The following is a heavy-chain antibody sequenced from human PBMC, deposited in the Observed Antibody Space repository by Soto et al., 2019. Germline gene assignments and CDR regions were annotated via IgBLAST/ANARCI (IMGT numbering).Heavy chain of an antibody. Sequence: ASVKVSCKASGYTFTGYYMHWVRQAPGQRLEWMGWINASNGNTKYSQKFQGRVTITRDTSASTAYMELSSLRSEDTAVYYCARSIVVVTALDYWGQGTLVTVSS. V-gene: IGHV1-3*01. D-gene: IGHD2-21*02. J-gene: IGHJ4*02. CDR3: ARSIVVVTALDY. CDR2: INASNGNT. CDR1: GYTFTGYY.